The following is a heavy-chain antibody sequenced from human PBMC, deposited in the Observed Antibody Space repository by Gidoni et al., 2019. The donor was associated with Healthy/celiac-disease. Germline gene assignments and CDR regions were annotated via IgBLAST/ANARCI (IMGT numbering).Heavy chain of an antibody. V-gene: IGHV3-74*01. Sequence: EVQLVESGGGLVQPGGSLRLSCAASGFTFSNYWMHWVRQAPGKGLLWVSRINTDGSSTSYADSVKGRFTISRDNAKNTLYLQMNSLRAEDTAVYYCARGYDSSGPIWGQGTMVTVSS. CDR3: ARGYDSSGPI. CDR2: INTDGSST. J-gene: IGHJ3*02. CDR1: GFTFSNYW. D-gene: IGHD3-22*01.